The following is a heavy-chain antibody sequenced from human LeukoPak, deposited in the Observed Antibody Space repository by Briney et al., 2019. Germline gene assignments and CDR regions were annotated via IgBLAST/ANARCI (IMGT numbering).Heavy chain of an antibody. J-gene: IGHJ6*02. CDR3: AKSGPYYYYGMDV. CDR2: IIPIFGTA. Sequence: SVKVSCKASGGTFTSYAISWVRQAPGQGLEWMGGIIPIFGTANYAQKFQGRVTITADESTSTAYMELSSLRSEDTAVYYCAKSGPYYYYGMDVWGQGTTVTVSS. V-gene: IGHV1-69*01. CDR1: GGTFTSYA.